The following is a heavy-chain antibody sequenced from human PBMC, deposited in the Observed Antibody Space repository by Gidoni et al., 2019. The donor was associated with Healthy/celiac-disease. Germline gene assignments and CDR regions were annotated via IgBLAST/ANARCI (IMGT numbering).Heavy chain of an antibody. CDR1: GRIFRSYA. CDR3: ARATAYNYGGNLDY. J-gene: IGHJ4*02. D-gene: IGHD4-17*01. Sequence: QVQLVQSGAEVKKPGSSAKVSCKASGRIFRSYAISWVRQSPGQVLEWMGRIIPSISIANYAQKFQGRVRITANKSTSTAYMEMSSLRSEDTAVYYCARATAYNYGGNLDYWGQGTLVTVSS. V-gene: IGHV1-69*04. CDR2: IIPSISIA.